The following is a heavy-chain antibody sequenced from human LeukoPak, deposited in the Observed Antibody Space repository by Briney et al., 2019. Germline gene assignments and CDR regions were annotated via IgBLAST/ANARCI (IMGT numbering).Heavy chain of an antibody. Sequence: PSETLSLTCAVYGGSFSGYYWSWIRQPPGKGLEWIGEINHSGSTNYNPSLKSRVTMSVDTSKNQFSLKLSSVTAADTAVYYCARDEVGVYDYWGQGTLVTVSS. V-gene: IGHV4-34*01. D-gene: IGHD1-26*01. CDR2: INHSGST. CDR1: GGSFSGYY. CDR3: ARDEVGVYDY. J-gene: IGHJ4*02.